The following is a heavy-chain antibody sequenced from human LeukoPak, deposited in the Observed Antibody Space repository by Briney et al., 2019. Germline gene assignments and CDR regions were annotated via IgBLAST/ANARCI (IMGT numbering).Heavy chain of an antibody. Sequence: GGSLRLSCAASGFTFSSYGMSWVRQAPGKGLEWVSAISGSGGSTYYADSVKGRFTISRDNSKNTLYLQMNSLRAEDTAVYYCAKGVEYVSEQDWGQGTLVTVSS. J-gene: IGHJ4*02. CDR1: GFTFSSYG. V-gene: IGHV3-23*01. CDR3: AKGVEYVSEQD. CDR2: ISGSGGST. D-gene: IGHD5/OR15-5a*01.